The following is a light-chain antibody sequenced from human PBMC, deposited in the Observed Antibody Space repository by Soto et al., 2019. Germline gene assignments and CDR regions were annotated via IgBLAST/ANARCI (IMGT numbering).Light chain of an antibody. V-gene: IGKV4-1*01. Sequence: DIVMTQSPDSLAVSLGERASINCKSSQSILSSSNNKNYLAWFQQKPGQPPKFLIYWASTRESGVTDRFSGSGSATNFTLTISTLQAVDVAVYYCQHYYCTPFTFGGGTKVEIK. J-gene: IGKJ4*01. CDR3: QHYYCTPFT. CDR2: WAS. CDR1: QSILSSSNNKNY.